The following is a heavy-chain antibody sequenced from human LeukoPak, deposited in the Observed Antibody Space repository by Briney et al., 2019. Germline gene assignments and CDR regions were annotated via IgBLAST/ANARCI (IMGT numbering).Heavy chain of an antibody. CDR3: ARKKRVDPFDY. V-gene: IGHV4-39*01. Sequence: SETLSLTCTVYGGSMSSNSYYWGWIRQPPGKGLEWIGSIYYSGSTYYNPSLKSRVTISVDTSKNQFSLKLSSVTAADTAVYYCARKKRVDPFDYWGQGTLVTVSS. D-gene: IGHD3-3*01. CDR2: IYYSGST. J-gene: IGHJ4*02. CDR1: GGSMSSNSYY.